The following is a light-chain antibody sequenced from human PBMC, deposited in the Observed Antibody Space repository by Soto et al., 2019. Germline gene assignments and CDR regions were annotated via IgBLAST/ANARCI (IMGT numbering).Light chain of an antibody. J-gene: IGKJ4*01. CDR2: DAS. V-gene: IGKV3-11*01. CDR3: QQRSNWPLT. Sequence: EIVLTQSPATLSLSPGERATLSCRASQSVSSYLAWYQQKPGQAPRLLIYDASNMVTGIPARFSGSGSGTDVTLTISSLEPEDFAVYYCQQRSNWPLTFGGGTKVEIK. CDR1: QSVSSY.